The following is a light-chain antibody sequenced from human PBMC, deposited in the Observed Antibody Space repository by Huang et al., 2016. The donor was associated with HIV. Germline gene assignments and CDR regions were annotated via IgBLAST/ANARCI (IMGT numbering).Light chain of an antibody. J-gene: IGKJ1*01. CDR3: QKYNSAPQT. V-gene: IGKV1-27*01. CDR1: QCISNY. CDR2: VAS. Sequence: DIQMTQSPSSLSASVGDIVTITCRASQCISNYLAWYQQKPGKVPKLLIYVASTLQSGVPSRFSGSGSGTDLTLTISSLQPEDVATYYCQKYNSAPQTFGQGTKVEIK.